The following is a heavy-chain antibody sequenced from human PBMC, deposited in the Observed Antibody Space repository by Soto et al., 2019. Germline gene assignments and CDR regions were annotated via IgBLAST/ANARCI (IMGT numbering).Heavy chain of an antibody. D-gene: IGHD3-9*01. CDR1: GGSISSYY. Sequence: SETLSLTCTVSGGSISSYYWSWIRQPPGKGFVCIWYIYYSGSTNYIPSLKSRVTISVDTSKNQFSLKLSSVTAADTAVYFFARGHENYDILTGYSAFDYWGQGTLVTVSS. CDR3: ARGHENYDILTGYSAFDY. J-gene: IGHJ4*02. CDR2: IYYSGST. V-gene: IGHV4-59*01.